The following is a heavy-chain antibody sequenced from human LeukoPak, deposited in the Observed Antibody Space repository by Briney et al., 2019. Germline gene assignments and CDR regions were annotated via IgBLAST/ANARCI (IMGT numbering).Heavy chain of an antibody. V-gene: IGHV1-2*06. CDR1: GYTFTGYY. CDR2: INPNSGGT. J-gene: IGHJ4*02. CDR3: ARYPRGYCSGGSCYRFDY. Sequence: ASGKVSCKASGYTFTGYYMHWVRQAPGQGLEWMGRINPNSGGTNYAQKFQGRVTMTRDTSISTAYMELSRLRSDDTAVYYCARYPRGYCSGGSCYRFDYWGQGTLVTVSS. D-gene: IGHD2-15*01.